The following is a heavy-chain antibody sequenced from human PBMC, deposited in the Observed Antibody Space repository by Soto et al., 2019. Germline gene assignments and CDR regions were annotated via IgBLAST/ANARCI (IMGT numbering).Heavy chain of an antibody. CDR3: ARGVPYYDFWSGLDYYYYGMDV. CDR2: ISSSSSYI. D-gene: IGHD3-3*01. CDR1: GFTFSSYS. J-gene: IGHJ6*02. Sequence: GGSLRLSCAASGFTFSSYSMNWVRQAPGKGLEWVSSISSSSSYIYYADSVKGRFTISRDNAKNSLYLQMNSLRAEDTAVYYCARGVPYYDFWSGLDYYYYGMDVWGQGTTVTVSS. V-gene: IGHV3-21*01.